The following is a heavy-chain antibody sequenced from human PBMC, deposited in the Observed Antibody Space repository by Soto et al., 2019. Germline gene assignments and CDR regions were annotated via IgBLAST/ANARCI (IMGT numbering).Heavy chain of an antibody. CDR2: IYYSGST. Sequence: KAAETLSLTFTISGGSISSGDYYWSWIRQPPGKGLEWIGYIYYSGSTYYNPSLKSRVTISVDTSKNQFSLKLSSVTAADTAVYYCARVGRLTAMAHFDYWGQGTLVTVSS. CDR1: GGSISSGDYY. J-gene: IGHJ4*02. V-gene: IGHV4-30-4*01. CDR3: ARVGRLTAMAHFDY. D-gene: IGHD5-18*01.